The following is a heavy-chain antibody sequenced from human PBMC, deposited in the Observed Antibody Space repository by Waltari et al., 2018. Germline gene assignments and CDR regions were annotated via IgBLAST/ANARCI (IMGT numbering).Heavy chain of an antibody. Sequence: QVQLVQSGAEVKKPGASVKVSCKASGGTFSSYAISWVRQAPGQGLEWMGGISPIFGTANYAQKFQGRVTITTDESTSTAYMELSSLRSEDTAVYYCARRGDYYDSSGYYPSVDYWGQGTLVTVSS. CDR1: GGTFSSYA. J-gene: IGHJ4*02. V-gene: IGHV1-69*01. D-gene: IGHD3-22*01. CDR3: ARRGDYYDSSGYYPSVDY. CDR2: ISPIFGTA.